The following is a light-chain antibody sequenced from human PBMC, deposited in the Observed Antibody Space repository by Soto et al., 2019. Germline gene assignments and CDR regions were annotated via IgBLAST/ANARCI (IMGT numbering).Light chain of an antibody. V-gene: IGKV1-39*01. CDR2: AAS. CDR3: KQSYRMTLT. Sequence: DIQMTQSPSSLSASVGDRVTITCRASQSISSYLNWYQQKQGKAPNLLIYAASSLKSGVPVTFSGSRSGTDFSLSTSRLKPEDFATYCCKQSYRMTLTFGGRTKVAIK. J-gene: IGKJ4*01. CDR1: QSISSY.